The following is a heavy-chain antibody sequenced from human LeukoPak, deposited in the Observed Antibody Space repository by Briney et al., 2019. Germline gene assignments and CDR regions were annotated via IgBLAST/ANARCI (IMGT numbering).Heavy chain of an antibody. CDR1: GFTFSSYA. V-gene: IGHV3-30-3*01. CDR2: ISYDGSNK. D-gene: IGHD3-3*01. CDR3: ARDHTSDFWSSYYYYGMDV. J-gene: IGHJ6*02. Sequence: SGRSLRLSCAASGFTFSSYAMHWVRQAPGKGLEWVAVISYDGSNKYYADSVKGRFTISRDNSKNTLYLQMNSLRAEDTAVYYCARDHTSDFWSSYYYYGMDVWGQGTTVTVSS.